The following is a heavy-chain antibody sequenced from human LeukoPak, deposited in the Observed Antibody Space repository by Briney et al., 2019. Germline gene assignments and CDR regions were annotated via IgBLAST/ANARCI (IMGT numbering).Heavy chain of an antibody. J-gene: IGHJ4*02. V-gene: IGHV3-20*04. CDR3: AGSASTYYYDSSGYYLDY. Sequence: GGSLRLSCAASGFTFDDYGMSWVRQAPGKGLEWVSGINWNGGSTGYADSVKGRFTISRDNAKNSLYLQMNSLRAEDTALYYCAGSASTYYYDSSGYYLDYWGQGTLVTVSS. CDR1: GFTFDDYG. D-gene: IGHD3-22*01. CDR2: INWNGGST.